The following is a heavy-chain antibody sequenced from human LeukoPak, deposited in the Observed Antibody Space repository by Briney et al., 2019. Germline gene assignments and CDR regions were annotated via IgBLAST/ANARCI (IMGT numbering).Heavy chain of an antibody. J-gene: IGHJ4*02. CDR3: ARGSYGGNYFDS. V-gene: IGHV3-48*03. CDR1: GFTFSSYE. D-gene: IGHD4-23*01. Sequence: PGGSLRLSCAASGFTFSSYEMNWVRQAPGKGLEWVSYISIRGSTIYYADSVKGRFTISRDNAKNSLYLQMNSLRAEDTAVYYCARGSYGGNYFDSWGQGTLVTVSS. CDR2: ISIRGSTI.